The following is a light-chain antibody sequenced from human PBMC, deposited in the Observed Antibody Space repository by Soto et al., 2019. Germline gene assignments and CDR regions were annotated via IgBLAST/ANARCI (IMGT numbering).Light chain of an antibody. J-gene: IGKJ4*01. V-gene: IGKV1-13*02. CDR1: QGISTT. Sequence: AIQLTQSPSSLSASVGDRVTITCRASQGISTTLAWYQQKPGKAPKLLLYDASSLEVGVPLRFSGSWSGTDFTITISSLRPEDLATYYCQQFNSYPLTFGGGTKVEIK. CDR3: QQFNSYPLT. CDR2: DAS.